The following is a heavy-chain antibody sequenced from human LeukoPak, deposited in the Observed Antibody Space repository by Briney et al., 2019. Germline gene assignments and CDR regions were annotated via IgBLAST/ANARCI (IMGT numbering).Heavy chain of an antibody. J-gene: IGHJ5*02. CDR3: ARDVNYDILTGIENWFDP. V-gene: IGHV4-4*07. CDR2: IYTSEST. Sequence: SETLSLTCTVSGGSISSYYWSWIRQPAGKGLEWIGRIYTSESTNYNPSLKSRVTMSVDTSKNQFSLKLSSVTAADTAVYYCARDVNYDILTGIENWFDPWGQGTLVTVSS. D-gene: IGHD3-9*01. CDR1: GGSISSYY.